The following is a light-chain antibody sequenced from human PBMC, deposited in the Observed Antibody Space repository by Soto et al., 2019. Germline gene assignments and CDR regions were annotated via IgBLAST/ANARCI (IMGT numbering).Light chain of an antibody. CDR1: QSLTSNY. CDR3: QQYGRSPMYT. Sequence: EIVLTQSPGTLSLSLGERATLSCRASQSLTSNYLAWHQQKPGQAPRLLIYGASSRATGIPDRFSGSGSETDFTLTISRLEAEDSAVYYCQQYGRSPMYTFGQGTKLEIK. J-gene: IGKJ2*01. CDR2: GAS. V-gene: IGKV3-20*01.